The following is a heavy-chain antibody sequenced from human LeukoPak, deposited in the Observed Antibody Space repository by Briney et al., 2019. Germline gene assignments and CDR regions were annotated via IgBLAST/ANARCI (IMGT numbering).Heavy chain of an antibody. CDR2: FYYTGST. D-gene: IGHD4-23*01. V-gene: IGHV4-59*01. J-gene: IGHJ4*02. CDR1: GGSISTYY. Sequence: PSETLSLTCTVSGGSISTYYWSWIRQPPGKGLDWIGSFYYTGSTNYNPSLRSRVTISLDTSKNQISLRLSPVTAADTAVYYCARGGNALDYWGQGTLSPSPQ. CDR3: ARGGNALDY.